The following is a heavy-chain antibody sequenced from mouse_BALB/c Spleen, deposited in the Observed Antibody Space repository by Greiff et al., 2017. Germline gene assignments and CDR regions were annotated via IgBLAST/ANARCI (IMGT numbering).Heavy chain of an antibody. CDR2: IYPGSGST. J-gene: IGHJ4*01. D-gene: IGHD1-1*01. CDR1: GYTFTSYW. V-gene: IGHV1S22*01. CDR3: TRERITTVVDYYAMDY. Sequence: LQQPGSELVRPGASVKLSCKASGYTFTSYWMHWVKQRPGQGLEWIGNIYPGSGSTNYDEKFKSKATLTVDTSSSTAYMQLSSLTSEDSAVYYCTRERITTVVDYYAMDYWGQGTSVTVSS.